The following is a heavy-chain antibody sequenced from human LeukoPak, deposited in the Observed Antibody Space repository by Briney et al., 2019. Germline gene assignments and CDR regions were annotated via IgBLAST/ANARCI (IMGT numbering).Heavy chain of an antibody. CDR1: GFTFDDYA. CDR3: AKDPSPYYYDSRGSWFDP. Sequence: PGRSLRLSCAASGFTFDDYAMHWVRQAPGKGLEWVSGISWNSGSIGYADSVKGRFTISRDNAKNSLYLQMNSLRAEDTALYYCAKDPSPYYYDSRGSWFDPWGQGTLVTVSS. J-gene: IGHJ5*02. D-gene: IGHD3-22*01. CDR2: ISWNSGSI. V-gene: IGHV3-9*01.